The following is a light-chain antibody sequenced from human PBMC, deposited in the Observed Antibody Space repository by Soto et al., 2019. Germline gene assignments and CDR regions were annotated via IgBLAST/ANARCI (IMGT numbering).Light chain of an antibody. J-gene: IGKJ5*01. CDR3: QQYNKWPPIT. V-gene: IGKV3-15*01. CDR1: QSVSSD. Sequence: EIVMTQSPATLSLSPGERATLSFMASQSVSSDLAWYQQKPGQAPRLLIFDASTRATGIAARFSGSGSGTEFTLTISSLQSGDFAVYYCQQYNKWPPITFGQGTRLEIK. CDR2: DAS.